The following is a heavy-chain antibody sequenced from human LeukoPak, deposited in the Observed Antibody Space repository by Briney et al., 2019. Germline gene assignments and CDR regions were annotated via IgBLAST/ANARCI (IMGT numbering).Heavy chain of an antibody. Sequence: SETLSLTCTVSGGSISSYYWSWIRQPPGKGLEWIGYIYYSGSTYYNPSLKSRVTISVDTSKNQFSLKLSSVTAADTAVYFCTRGLAAAYDYNWFDSWGQGTLVTVSS. CDR2: IYYSGST. J-gene: IGHJ5*01. CDR1: GGSISSYY. D-gene: IGHD5-12*01. CDR3: TRGLAAAYDYNWFDS. V-gene: IGHV4-59*12.